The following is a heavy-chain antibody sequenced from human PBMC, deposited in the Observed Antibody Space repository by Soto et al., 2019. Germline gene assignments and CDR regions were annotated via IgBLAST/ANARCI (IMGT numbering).Heavy chain of an antibody. D-gene: IGHD6-19*01. Sequence: QVQLVQSGAEVKKPGASVKVSCKASGYTFTSYGISWVRQAPGQGLEWMGWISASNGNTNYAQKLQGRVTMTTDTSTNTADMELRSLRSDDTAVYYCARVSSGWYYWFDPWGQGTLVTVSS. CDR2: ISASNGNT. V-gene: IGHV1-18*01. CDR3: ARVSSGWYYWFDP. J-gene: IGHJ5*02. CDR1: GYTFTSYG.